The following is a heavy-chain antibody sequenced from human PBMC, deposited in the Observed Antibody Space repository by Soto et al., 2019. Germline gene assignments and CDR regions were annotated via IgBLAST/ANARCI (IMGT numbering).Heavy chain of an antibody. Sequence: SETLSLTCTVSGGSIRSYYWSWIRQPPGKGLEWIGYIYYSGSTNYNPSLKSRVTISVDASKNQFSLKLSSVTAADTAVYYCARVNYYDSSGYYYHIDYWGQGTLVTVSS. V-gene: IGHV4-59*08. D-gene: IGHD3-22*01. CDR2: IYYSGST. CDR1: GGSIRSYY. CDR3: ARVNYYDSSGYYYHIDY. J-gene: IGHJ4*02.